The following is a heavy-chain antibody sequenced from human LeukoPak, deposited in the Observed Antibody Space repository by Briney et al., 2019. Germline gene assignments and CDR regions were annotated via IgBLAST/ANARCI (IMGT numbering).Heavy chain of an antibody. CDR3: ARDRVGGYYCDY. J-gene: IGHJ4*02. CDR2: ISDNNRDK. V-gene: IGHV3-21*01. CDR1: GFAFRIFS. D-gene: IGHD4-23*01. Sequence: GGSLRLSCSASGFAFRIFSMSWVRQAPGKGLEWISSISDNNRDKYFADSVRRRFTISRDKAKNSLYLQMDSLIAENTAIYHCARDRVGGYYCDYWGEGTLVTVSS.